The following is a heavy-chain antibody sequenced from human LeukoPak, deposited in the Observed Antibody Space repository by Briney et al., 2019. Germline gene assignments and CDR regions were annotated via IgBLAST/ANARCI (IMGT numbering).Heavy chain of an antibody. Sequence: ASVKVSCKASGYTFTSYGISWVRQAPGQGLELMGWISAYNGNTNYAQKFQGRVTITADKSTSTAYMELSSLRSEDTAVYYCARGCYYGSGSCFDYWGQETLVTVSS. CDR3: ARGCYYGSGSCFDY. J-gene: IGHJ4*02. D-gene: IGHD3-10*01. CDR2: ISAYNGNT. V-gene: IGHV1-18*01. CDR1: GYTFTSYG.